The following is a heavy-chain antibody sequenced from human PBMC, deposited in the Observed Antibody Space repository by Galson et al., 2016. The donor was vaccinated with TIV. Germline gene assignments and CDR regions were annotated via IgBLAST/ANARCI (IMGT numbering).Heavy chain of an antibody. CDR2: IGSSGRII. D-gene: IGHD2-2*02. CDR1: GFTFSDYY. CDR3: ARDCSSTNCYTDPIYFDS. Sequence: SLRLSCAASGFTFSDYYMSWIRQAPGKGLEWVSYIGSSGRIIYYADSVRGRFTISRDNAKSSLYLQMNSLRVEDTAVYYCARDCSSTNCYTDPIYFDSWGQVALVTVSS. V-gene: IGHV3-11*01. J-gene: IGHJ4*02.